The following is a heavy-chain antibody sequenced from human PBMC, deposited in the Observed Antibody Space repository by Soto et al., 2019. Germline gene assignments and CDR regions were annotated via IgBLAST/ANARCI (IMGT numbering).Heavy chain of an antibody. V-gene: IGHV1-18*01. D-gene: IGHD6-13*01. CDR3: AISLGYSSSWPGNWCVP. J-gene: IGHJ5*02. CDR2: ISAYNGNT. Sequence: QVQLVQSGAEVKKPGASVKVSCKASGYTFTSYGISWVRQAPGQGLEWMGWISAYNGNTNYAQKLQGRVTMTTDTSTSTAYMELRSLRSYDTAVYYFAISLGYSSSWPGNWCVPWGQGTLVTVSS. CDR1: GYTFTSYG.